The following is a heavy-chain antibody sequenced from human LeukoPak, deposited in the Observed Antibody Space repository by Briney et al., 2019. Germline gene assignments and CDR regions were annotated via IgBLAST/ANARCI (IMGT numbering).Heavy chain of an antibody. CDR2: INPSGGST. Sequence: GASVKVSCKASGYTFTSYYMHWVRQAPGQGLEWMGIINPSGGSTSYAQKFQGRVTMTRDTSTSTVYMELSSLRSEDTAVYYCARVRVMGYSSSSTFDPWGQGTLVTVSS. CDR3: ARVRVMGYSSSSTFDP. D-gene: IGHD6-13*01. J-gene: IGHJ5*02. CDR1: GYTFTSYY. V-gene: IGHV1-46*01.